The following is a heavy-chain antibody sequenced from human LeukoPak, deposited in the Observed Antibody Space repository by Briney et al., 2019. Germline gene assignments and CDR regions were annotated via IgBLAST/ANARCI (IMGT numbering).Heavy chain of an antibody. CDR2: ISYDGSHK. D-gene: IGHD2-21*01. Sequence: PGRSLRLSCTASGFIFNGYAMHWVRQAPGKGLEWVAVISYDGSHKYYADSVKGRFTISRDNSNNTLYLQMNSLRAEDTAVYYCAKDEGAYCGGDCSPFDYWGQGTLVTVSS. CDR3: AKDEGAYCGGDCSPFDY. CDR1: GFIFNGYA. J-gene: IGHJ4*02. V-gene: IGHV3-30-3*01.